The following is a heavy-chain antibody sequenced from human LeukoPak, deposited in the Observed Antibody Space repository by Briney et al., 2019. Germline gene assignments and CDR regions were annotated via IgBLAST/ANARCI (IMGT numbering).Heavy chain of an antibody. D-gene: IGHD1-26*01. CDR3: ARDSGSLPPYFDY. CDR2: ISYDGSNK. J-gene: IGHJ4*02. Sequence: AGRSLRLSCAASGFTFSSYAMHWVRQAPGKGLEWVAVISYDGSNKYYADSVKGRFTISRDNSKNTLYLQMNSLRAEDTAVYYCARDSGSLPPYFDYWGQGTLVTVSS. V-gene: IGHV3-30-3*01. CDR1: GFTFSSYA.